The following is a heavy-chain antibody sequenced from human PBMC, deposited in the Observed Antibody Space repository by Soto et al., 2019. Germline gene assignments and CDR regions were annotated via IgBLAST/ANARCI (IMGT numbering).Heavy chain of an antibody. CDR1: GFTFGSYA. CDR2: ISGSGGST. V-gene: IGHV3-23*01. Sequence: EVQLLESGGGLVQPGGSLRLSCAASGFTFGSYAMSWVRQAPGKGLEWVSAISGSGGSTYYADSVKGRFTISRDNSKNTLYLQMNSLRAEDTAVCYCAKASGWFGEFDYWGQGTLVTVSS. D-gene: IGHD3-10*01. J-gene: IGHJ4*02. CDR3: AKASGWFGEFDY.